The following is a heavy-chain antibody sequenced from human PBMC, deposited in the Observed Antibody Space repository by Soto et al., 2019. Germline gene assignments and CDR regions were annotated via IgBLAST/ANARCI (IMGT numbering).Heavy chain of an antibody. V-gene: IGHV1-3*01. CDR1: GYTFTSCA. CDR2: INAGNGNT. J-gene: IGHJ5*02. Sequence: ASVEVSCKASGYTFTSCARHWVRQAPGQRLEWMGWINAGNGNTKYSQKFQGRVTITRDTSASTAYMELSSLRSEDTAVYYCARAYYGDYTHWFDPWGQGTLVTVSS. CDR3: ARAYYGDYTHWFDP. D-gene: IGHD4-17*01.